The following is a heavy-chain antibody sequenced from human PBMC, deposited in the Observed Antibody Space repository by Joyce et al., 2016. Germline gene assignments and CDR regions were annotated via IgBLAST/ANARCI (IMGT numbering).Heavy chain of an antibody. D-gene: IGHD3-22*01. CDR2: ILPRFGTS. CDR3: AKDTSGYYHLDY. J-gene: IGHJ4*02. CDR1: GGTFSNYA. Sequence: QVYLVQSGAEVKKPGSSVKVSCKTSGGTFSNYAISWVRQAPGQGLEWMGGILPRFGTSNYAQQFQGRVTVTADESTSTAYMELSSLRSEDTAVYYCAKDTSGYYHLDYWGQGTLVTVSS. V-gene: IGHV1-69*01.